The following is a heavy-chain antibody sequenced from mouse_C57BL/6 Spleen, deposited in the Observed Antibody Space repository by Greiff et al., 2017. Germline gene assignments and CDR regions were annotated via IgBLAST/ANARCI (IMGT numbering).Heavy chain of an antibody. CDR3: ARYTTVSFDY. Sequence: QVQLKESGPELVKPGASVKISCKASGYAFSSSWMNWVKQRPGKGLEWIGRIYPGDGDTNYNGKFKGKATLTADKSSSTAYMQLSSLTSEDSAVYFCARYTTVSFDYWGQGTTLTVSS. CDR1: GYAFSSSW. CDR2: IYPGDGDT. V-gene: IGHV1-82*01. D-gene: IGHD1-1*01. J-gene: IGHJ2*01.